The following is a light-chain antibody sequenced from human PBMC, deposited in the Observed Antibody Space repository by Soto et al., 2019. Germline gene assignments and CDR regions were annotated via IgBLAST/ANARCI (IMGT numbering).Light chain of an antibody. CDR3: SSYTTSGTYVL. CDR2: EVN. CDR1: SRDVGAFNY. Sequence: QSVLTQPASVSGSPGQSITISCTGTSRDVGAFNYVSWYQQHPDKAPKLLISEVNNRPSGVSHRFSGPKSGNTASLTISGLQPADEADYYCSSYTTSGTYVLFGGGTKVTVL. J-gene: IGLJ3*02. V-gene: IGLV2-14*01.